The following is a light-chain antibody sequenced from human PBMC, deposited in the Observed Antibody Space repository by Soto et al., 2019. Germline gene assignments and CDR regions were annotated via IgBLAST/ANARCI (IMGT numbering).Light chain of an antibody. V-gene: IGKV3-15*01. CDR2: GAS. Sequence: EIVMTQSPATLSVSPGERATLSCRASQSVSSNLAWYQQKPGQAPRLLIYGASTRATGIPARFSGSGSGTEFTLTISSLQSEDFAVYFCQHYSSQTFGQGTKVDIK. CDR3: QHYSSQT. J-gene: IGKJ1*01. CDR1: QSVSSN.